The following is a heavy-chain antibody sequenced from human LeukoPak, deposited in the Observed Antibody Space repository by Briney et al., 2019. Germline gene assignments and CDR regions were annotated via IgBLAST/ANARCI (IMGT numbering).Heavy chain of an antibody. CDR2: IYSGGTT. CDR3: ARVNSGSGSYMDV. Sequence: GGSLRLSCAASGFTVSSYYMTWVRQAPGKGLEWVSVIYSGGTTYYADSVKGRFTISRDNSKSTLYLQMNSLRAEDTAVYYCARVNSGSGSYMDVWGQGTTVTVSS. V-gene: IGHV3-66*01. CDR1: GFTVSSYY. D-gene: IGHD3-10*01. J-gene: IGHJ6*02.